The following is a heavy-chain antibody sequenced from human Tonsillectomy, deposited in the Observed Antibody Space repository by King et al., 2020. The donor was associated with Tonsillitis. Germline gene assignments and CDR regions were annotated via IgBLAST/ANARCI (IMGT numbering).Heavy chain of an antibody. CDR2: MSYDGVNK. Sequence: HVQLVESVGGVVQPVRSLRLSCASSGFTFSSYDMHWFRQAQGKGLEWVAVMSYDGVNKYYADSVKGRLTISRDNSKNTLYLQMNSLRAEDKAVYYCARDIGGDCTNGVCYPFDYWGQGTLVTVSS. V-gene: IGHV3-30-3*01. CDR3: ARDIGGDCTNGVCYPFDY. J-gene: IGHJ4*02. D-gene: IGHD2-8*01. CDR1: GFTFSSYD.